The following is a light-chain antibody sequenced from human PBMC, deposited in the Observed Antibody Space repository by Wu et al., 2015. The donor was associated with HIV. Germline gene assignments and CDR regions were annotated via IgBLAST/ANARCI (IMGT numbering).Light chain of an antibody. CDR2: GVS. Sequence: EIVLTQTPGTLPLSPGERATLSCRASQSISANYVAWYQQKPGQAPRLLIFGVSNRASGIPARFSGSGSGTDFTLTISRLGPDDFAVYYCQQYDSSPPWTFGQGTRVEVK. CDR1: QSISANY. J-gene: IGKJ1*01. CDR3: QQYDSSPPWT. V-gene: IGKV3-20*01.